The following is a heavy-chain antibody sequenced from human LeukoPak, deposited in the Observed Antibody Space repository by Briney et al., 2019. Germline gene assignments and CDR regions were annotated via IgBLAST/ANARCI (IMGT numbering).Heavy chain of an antibody. V-gene: IGHV4-61*02. CDR3: ARGYYGSGSYYNYFDY. CDR1: GGSVSSGSYS. CDR2: IYTSGST. D-gene: IGHD3-10*01. J-gene: IGHJ4*02. Sequence: PSETLSLTCAVSGGSVSSGSYSWSWIRQPAGKGLEWIGRIYTSGSTNYNPSLKSRVTMSVDTSKNQFSLKLSSVTAADTAVYYCARGYYGSGSYYNYFDYWGQGTLVTVSS.